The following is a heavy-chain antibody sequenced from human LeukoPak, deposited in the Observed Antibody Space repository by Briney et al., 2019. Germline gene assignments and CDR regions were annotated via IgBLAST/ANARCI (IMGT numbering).Heavy chain of an antibody. CDR1: GYNFTTYW. D-gene: IGHD3-22*01. CDR2: IYPGDSDT. CDR3: ARPGDSGSLADAFDI. V-gene: IGHV5-51*01. Sequence: GESLKISCKGSGYNFTTYWIGWVRQVPGKGLEWMGIIYPGDSDTRYSPSFQGQVTISVDKSVSIAYLQWSSLKASDTAIYFCARPGDSGSLADAFDIWGQGTMVTVSS. J-gene: IGHJ3*02.